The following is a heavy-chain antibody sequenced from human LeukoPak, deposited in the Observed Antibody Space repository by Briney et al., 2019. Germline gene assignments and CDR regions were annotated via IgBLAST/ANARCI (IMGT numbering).Heavy chain of an antibody. D-gene: IGHD2-15*01. CDR2: INAGNGNT. J-gene: IGHJ5*02. CDR3: ARATLLSWFDP. CDR1: GYTFTSYA. V-gene: IGHV1-3*01. Sequence: ASVNVSCKASGYTFTSYAMHWVRQAPGQRLEWMGWINAGNGNTKYSQKFQGRVTITRDTSASTAYMELSSLRSEDTAVYYCARATLLSWFDPWGQGTLVTVSS.